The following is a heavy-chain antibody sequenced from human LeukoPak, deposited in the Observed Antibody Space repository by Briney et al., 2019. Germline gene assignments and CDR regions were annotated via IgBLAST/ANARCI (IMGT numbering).Heavy chain of an antibody. CDR2: IYTSGST. Sequence: SETLSLTCTVSGGSISSYYWSWIRQPAGKGLEWIGRIYTSGSTNYNPSLKSRVTMSVDTSKNQFSLKLSSVTAADTVVYYCARDRGGSSSSPLWFDPWGQGTLVTVSS. J-gene: IGHJ5*02. V-gene: IGHV4-4*07. D-gene: IGHD6-6*01. CDR1: GGSISSYY. CDR3: ARDRGGSSSSPLWFDP.